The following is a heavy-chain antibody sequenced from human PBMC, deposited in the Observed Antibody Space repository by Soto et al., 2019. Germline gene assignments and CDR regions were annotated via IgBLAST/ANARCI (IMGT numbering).Heavy chain of an antibody. J-gene: IGHJ4*02. CDR1: VFTFISYA. CDR3: ARDYGYSYGHKVDY. Sequence: GWSLRLSCASSVFTFISYAMHWVRQAPGKGLEWVAVISYDGSNKYYADSVKGRFTISRDNSKNTLYLQMNSLRAEDTAVYYCARDYGYSYGHKVDYWGQGTLVTVSS. CDR2: ISYDGSNK. V-gene: IGHV3-30-3*01. D-gene: IGHD5-18*01.